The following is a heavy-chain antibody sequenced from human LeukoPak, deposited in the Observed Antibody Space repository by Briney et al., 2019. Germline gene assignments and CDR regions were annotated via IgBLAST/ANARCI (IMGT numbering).Heavy chain of an antibody. CDR3: ARRYCSGGTCHSYFDY. J-gene: IGHJ4*02. Sequence: GGSLRLSCAASGFTFSSYWMTWVRQAPGKGLEWVANIKEDGSEKYYVDSVKGRFTISRDNAKNSMYLQMNSLRAEDTAVYYCARRYCSGGTCHSYFDYWGQGTLVTVSS. CDR1: GFTFSSYW. D-gene: IGHD2-15*01. V-gene: IGHV3-7*04. CDR2: IKEDGSEK.